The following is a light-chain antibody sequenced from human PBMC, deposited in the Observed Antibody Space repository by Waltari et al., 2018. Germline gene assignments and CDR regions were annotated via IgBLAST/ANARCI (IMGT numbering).Light chain of an antibody. CDR1: SGSLYTTSY. J-gene: IGLJ3*02. CDR3: ALYMGSGIWV. Sequence: QTVVTQEPSVSVSPGGTVTLTCSLCSGSLYTTSYATWYKQTPGQAPTTLGDKANARASGGPDRVSGSILGNTAALTITGAQADDESDYYCALYMGSGIWVFGGGTRLTVL. V-gene: IGLV8-61*01. CDR2: KAN.